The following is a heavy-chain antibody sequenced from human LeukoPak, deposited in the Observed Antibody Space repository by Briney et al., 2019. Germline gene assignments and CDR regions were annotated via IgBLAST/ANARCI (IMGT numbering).Heavy chain of an antibody. D-gene: IGHD6-19*01. V-gene: IGHV4-34*01. Sequence: PSETLSLTCAVYGGSFSGYYWSWLRQPPGKGLEWIGEINHRGSTNYNPSLKSRVTISVDTSKNQFSLKLSSVTAADTAVYYCAGKAVAGPYFDYWGQGTLVTVSS. CDR1: GGSFSGYY. CDR3: AGKAVAGPYFDY. CDR2: INHRGST. J-gene: IGHJ4*02.